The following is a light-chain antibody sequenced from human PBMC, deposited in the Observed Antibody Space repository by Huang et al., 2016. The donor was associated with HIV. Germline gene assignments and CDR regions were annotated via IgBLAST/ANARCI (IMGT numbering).Light chain of an antibody. CDR2: AAS. CDR3: QQLNSYPET. Sequence: IQLTQSPSSLSASVGDRVIITCRASQGISSYLAWYQQKPGKAPKLLIYAASTLQSGVPSRVSGSGSGTDFTLTISSLQPEDFATYYCQQLNSYPETFGQGTKVEIK. V-gene: IGKV1-9*01. CDR1: QGISSY. J-gene: IGKJ1*01.